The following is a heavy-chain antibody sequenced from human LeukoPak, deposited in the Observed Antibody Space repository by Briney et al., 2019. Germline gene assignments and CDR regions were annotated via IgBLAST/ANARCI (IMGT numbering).Heavy chain of an antibody. D-gene: IGHD3-22*01. CDR1: GFTFGDYV. V-gene: IGHV3-49*04. J-gene: IGHJ3*02. CDR3: TRRYNYDSSGYYYVRDAFDI. CDR2: IRSKAYGGTT. Sequence: GGSLRLSCTASGFTFGDYVMSWVRQAPGKGLEWVGFIRSKAYGGTTKNAASVKGRFAISRDDSRSIAYLQMNSLKTEDTAVYYCTRRYNYDSSGYYYVRDAFDIWGQGTMVTVSS.